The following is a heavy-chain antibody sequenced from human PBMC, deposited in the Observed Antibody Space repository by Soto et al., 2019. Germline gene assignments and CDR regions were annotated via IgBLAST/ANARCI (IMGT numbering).Heavy chain of an antibody. CDR1: GGSISSGGYY. V-gene: IGHV4-31*03. CDR3: ASLPSNYGSGRPGGWFDP. CDR2: IYYSGST. Sequence: QVQLQESGPGLVKPSQTLSLTCTVSGGSISSGGYYWSWIRQHPGKGLEWIGYIYYSGSTYCNPSLKSRVTISVDTSKNQFSLKLSSVTAADTAVYYCASLPSNYGSGRPGGWFDPWGQGTLVTVSS. J-gene: IGHJ5*02. D-gene: IGHD3-10*01.